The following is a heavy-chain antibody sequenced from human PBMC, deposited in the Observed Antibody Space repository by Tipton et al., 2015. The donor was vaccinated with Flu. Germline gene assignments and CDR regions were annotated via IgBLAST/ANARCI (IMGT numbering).Heavy chain of an antibody. CDR1: GFTFSNYW. J-gene: IGHJ5*02. CDR2: IREEGSAK. Sequence: SLRLSCAASGFTFSNYWMSWVRQAPGKGLEWVGNIREEGSAKYNVDAVKGRFTISIDKAKNSLSLRMNSLRAEDTAVYYCAREVLGQGFDPWGQGTLVTVSS. V-gene: IGHV3-7*01. CDR3: AREVLGQGFDP.